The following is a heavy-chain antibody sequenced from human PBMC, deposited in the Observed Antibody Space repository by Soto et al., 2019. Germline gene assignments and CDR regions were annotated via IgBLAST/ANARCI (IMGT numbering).Heavy chain of an antibody. V-gene: IGHV3-11*06. CDR2: ISSSSSYT. J-gene: IGHJ5*02. CDR3: AREGVITFGGGYPGGYNWFDP. D-gene: IGHD3-16*01. Sequence: GGSLRLSCAASGFTFSDYYMSWIRQAPGKGLEWVSYISSSSSYTNYADSVKGRFTISRDNAKNSLYLQMNSLRAEDTAVYYCAREGVITFGGGYPGGYNWFDPWGQGTLATVSS. CDR1: GFTFSDYY.